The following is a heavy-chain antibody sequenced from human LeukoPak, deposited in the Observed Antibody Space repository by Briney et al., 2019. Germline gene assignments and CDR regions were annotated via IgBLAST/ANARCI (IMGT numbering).Heavy chain of an antibody. CDR1: GGIFNDYS. Sequence: SVKVSCKASGGIFNDYSISWVRQAPGQGLEWMGRIIPILNVPNYAQKFEGRVTITADKSTNTAYMELSSLKSEDTAVYFCARDRPRARYFDYWGQGTLVTVS. J-gene: IGHJ4*02. CDR2: IIPILNVP. V-gene: IGHV1-69*04. D-gene: IGHD2-15*01. CDR3: ARDRPRARYFDY.